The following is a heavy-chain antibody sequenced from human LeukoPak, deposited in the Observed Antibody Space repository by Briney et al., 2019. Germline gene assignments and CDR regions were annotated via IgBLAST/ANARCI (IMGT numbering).Heavy chain of an antibody. D-gene: IGHD2-15*01. CDR3: TADMPASSRATDY. CDR2: IKTKTDGGTT. J-gene: IGHJ4*02. V-gene: IGHV3-15*01. Sequence: GGSLRLSCAASGFTFSDGWMSWVRQAPGMGLEWVGRIKTKTDGGTTDYAAPVKGRFTISRDGSKTTLYLQINSLKTEDTAVYYCTADMPASSRATDYWGQGTLVTVSS. CDR1: GFTFSDGW.